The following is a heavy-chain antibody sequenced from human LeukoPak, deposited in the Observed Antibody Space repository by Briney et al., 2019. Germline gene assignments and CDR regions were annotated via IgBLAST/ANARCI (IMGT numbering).Heavy chain of an antibody. J-gene: IGHJ3*02. Sequence: SETLSLTCAVYGGSFSGYYWSWIRQPPGKGLEWIGEINHSGSTNYNPSLKSRVTISVDTSKSQFSLKLSSVTAADTAVYYCARVGSPDAFDIWGQGTMVTVSS. CDR1: GGSFSGYY. CDR2: INHSGST. CDR3: ARVGSPDAFDI. V-gene: IGHV4-34*01. D-gene: IGHD3-10*01.